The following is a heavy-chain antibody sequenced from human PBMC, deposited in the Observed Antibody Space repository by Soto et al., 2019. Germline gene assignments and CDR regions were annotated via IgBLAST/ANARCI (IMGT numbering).Heavy chain of an antibody. CDR2: INPGNGNT. V-gene: IGHV1-3*01. D-gene: IGHD3-22*01. CDR1: GYTFTSYG. Sequence: ASVKVSCKASGYTFTSYGINWVRQAPGRGLEWMGWINPGNGNTKYPQQFQGRVIIDRDTSASTAYMELSSLRPEDTAVYYCARGGYFDSSNYLAYWGLGTLVTVSS. CDR3: ARGGYFDSSNYLAY. J-gene: IGHJ4*02.